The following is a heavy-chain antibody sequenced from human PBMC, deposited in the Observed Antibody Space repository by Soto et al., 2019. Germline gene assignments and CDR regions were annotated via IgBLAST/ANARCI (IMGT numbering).Heavy chain of an antibody. J-gene: IGHJ4*02. Sequence: QVQLQESGPGLVKPSETLSLTCTVSDGSISSYYWTWIRQPPGKGLEWIGYIYYSGSINYNPSLASRLNISGEKSKHQFSLKLSSVTAADTAVYYCARLRGNCSGGSCYPDYWGQGTLVTVSS. CDR2: IYYSGSI. V-gene: IGHV4-59*01. CDR1: DGSISSYY. CDR3: ARLRGNCSGGSCYPDY. D-gene: IGHD2-15*01.